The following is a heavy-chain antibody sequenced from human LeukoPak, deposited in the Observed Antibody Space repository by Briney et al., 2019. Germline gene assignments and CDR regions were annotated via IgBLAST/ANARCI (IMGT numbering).Heavy chain of an antibody. Sequence: SETLSLTCTVSGGSISSSSFYWGWIRQPPGKWLQWIGSIYYSGSTYYNPSLKSRVTISVDTSKNQFSLKLSSVTAADTAVYYCARLKLSFAYWGQGTLVTVSS. CDR2: IYYSGST. CDR3: ARLKLSFAY. J-gene: IGHJ4*02. CDR1: GGSISSSSFY. V-gene: IGHV4-39*01.